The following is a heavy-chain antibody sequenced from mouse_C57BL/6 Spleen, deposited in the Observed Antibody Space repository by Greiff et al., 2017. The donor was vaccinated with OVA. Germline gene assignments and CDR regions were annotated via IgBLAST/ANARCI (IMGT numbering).Heavy chain of an antibody. V-gene: IGHV1-54*01. Sequence: QVQLKQSGAELVRPGTSVKVSCKASGYAFTNYLIEWVKQRPGQGLEWIGVINPGSGGTNYNEKFKGKATLTADKSSSTAYMQLSSLTSEDSAVYFCATWDYYGSRPDAMDYWGQGTSVTVSS. CDR3: ATWDYYGSRPDAMDY. J-gene: IGHJ4*01. D-gene: IGHD1-1*01. CDR1: GYAFTNYL. CDR2: INPGSGGT.